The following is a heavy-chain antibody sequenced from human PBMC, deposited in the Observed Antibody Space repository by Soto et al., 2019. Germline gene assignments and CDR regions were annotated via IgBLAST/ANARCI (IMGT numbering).Heavy chain of an antibody. CDR2: IYPGDSDT. Sequence: PGESLNLSCKGSGYSFTSYWSGWVRQMPGKGLEWMGIIYPGDSDTRYSPSFQGQVTISADKSISTAYLQWSSLKASDTAMYYCARVIAARPLYYYYGMDVWGQGTTVTVSS. J-gene: IGHJ6*02. CDR3: ARVIAARPLYYYYGMDV. CDR1: GYSFTSYW. D-gene: IGHD6-6*01. V-gene: IGHV5-51*01.